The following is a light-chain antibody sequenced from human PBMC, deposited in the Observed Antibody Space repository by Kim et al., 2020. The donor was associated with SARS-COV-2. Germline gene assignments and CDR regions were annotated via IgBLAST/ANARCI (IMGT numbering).Light chain of an antibody. Sequence: GQSLTLYCTGTSVDVGGHNYVSWYQQHPVKAPKRMIYDVTNRPSGVSNRFSGSKSGNTASLTISGLQAEDEADYFCSSYTSSITLVFGGGTKLTVL. CDR2: DVT. J-gene: IGLJ2*01. V-gene: IGLV2-14*03. CDR1: SVDVGGHNY. CDR3: SSYTSSITLV.